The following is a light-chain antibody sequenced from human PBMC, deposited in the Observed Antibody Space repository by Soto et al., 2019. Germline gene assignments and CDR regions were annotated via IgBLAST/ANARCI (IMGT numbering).Light chain of an antibody. CDR2: GTS. CDR1: HSFSITY. CDR3: QKYGSPPIN. V-gene: IGKV3-20*01. Sequence: EIVLKQSHSTRSFSSVVRATISCRSSHSFSITYFAWYQQQPGQAPRLLMSGTSNRAPGTPDRFSGSGSGTDFTLTISRLEPEDFAVYYCQKYGSPPINCGKGQRREIK. J-gene: IGKJ5*01.